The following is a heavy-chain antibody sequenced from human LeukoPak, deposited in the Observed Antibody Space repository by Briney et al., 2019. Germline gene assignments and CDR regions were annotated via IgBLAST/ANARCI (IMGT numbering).Heavy chain of an antibody. D-gene: IGHD5-12*01. CDR1: GGSISSGDYY. CDR3: ARGGIIVATMLDY. J-gene: IGHJ4*02. Sequence: SQTLSLTCTVSGGSISSGDYYWSWIRQPPGKGLEWIGYIYYSGSTYYNPSLKSRVTISVDTSKNQFSLKLSSVTAADTAVYYCARGGIIVATMLDYWGQGTLVTVSS. CDR2: IYYSGST. V-gene: IGHV4-30-4*01.